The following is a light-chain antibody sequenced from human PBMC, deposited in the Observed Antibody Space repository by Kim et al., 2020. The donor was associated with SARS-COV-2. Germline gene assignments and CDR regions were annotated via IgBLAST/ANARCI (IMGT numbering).Light chain of an antibody. CDR2: DAS. V-gene: IGKV1-27*01. CDR1: QGISNY. J-gene: IGKJ1*01. Sequence: DIQMTQSPSSLSASVGDRVTITCRASQGISNYLAWYQQKPGKVPKLLIYDASTLQSGVPYRFSGSGSGTDFTLTISSLQPEDVATYYCQKYNSAPRTFGQGNKVDIK. CDR3: QKYNSAPRT.